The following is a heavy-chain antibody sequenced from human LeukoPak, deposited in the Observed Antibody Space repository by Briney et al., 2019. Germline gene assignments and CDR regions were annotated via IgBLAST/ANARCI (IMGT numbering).Heavy chain of an antibody. V-gene: IGHV5-51*01. CDR1: GYIFANYW. D-gene: IGHD5-24*01. J-gene: IGHJ4*02. CDR3: ARPVEMATSPFDY. Sequence: GESLKISCKGSGYIFANYWIAWVRQMPGKGLGWMGIIYTDDSDTRYSPSFQGQVTISADKSNATAYLQWSSLKASDTAMYYCARPVEMATSPFDYWGQGTLVTVSS. CDR2: IYTDDSDT.